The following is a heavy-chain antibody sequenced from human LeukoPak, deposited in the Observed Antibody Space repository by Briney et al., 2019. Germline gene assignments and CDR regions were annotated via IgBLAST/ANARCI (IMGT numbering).Heavy chain of an antibody. V-gene: IGHV3-73*01. D-gene: IGHD5-24*01. CDR2: IRSKANSYAT. J-gene: IGHJ4*02. CDR3: TRQPPPKDGYNFHFDY. CDR1: GFTFSSDA. Sequence: PGGSLRLSCAASGFTFSSDAMHWVRQAPGKGLEWVGRIRSKANSYATAYAASVKGRFTISRDDSKNTAYLQLNSLKTEDTAVYYCTRQPPPKDGYNFHFDYWGQGTLVTVSS.